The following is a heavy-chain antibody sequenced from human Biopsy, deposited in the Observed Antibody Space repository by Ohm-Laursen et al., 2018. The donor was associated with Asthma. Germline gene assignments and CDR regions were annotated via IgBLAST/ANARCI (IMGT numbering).Heavy chain of an antibody. CDR2: INPSGGST. CDR3: ARAGALIVGATMGY. D-gene: IGHD1-26*01. Sequence: ASSVKVSCKASGYTFTSYYMHWVRQAPGQGLEWMGIINPSGGSTSYAQKFQGRITMTRDTSTSTVYMELSSLRTEDTAVYYCARAGALIVGATMGYWGQGTLVTVSS. V-gene: IGHV1-46*01. CDR1: GYTFTSYY. J-gene: IGHJ4*02.